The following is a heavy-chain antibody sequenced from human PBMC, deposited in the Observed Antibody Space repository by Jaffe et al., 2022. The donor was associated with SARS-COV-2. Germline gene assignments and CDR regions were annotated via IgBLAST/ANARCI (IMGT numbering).Heavy chain of an antibody. V-gene: IGHV3-7*01. Sequence: EVQLVESGGGLVQPGGSLRLSCAASGFSLSGYWMNWVRQTPGKGLEWVARIKTGESDAFYMDSVKGRFTISRDNAKNSLYLQMNSLRAEDTAVYYCARDLGYCLNGICVWGQGTLVTVSS. D-gene: IGHD2-8*01. CDR2: IKTGESDA. J-gene: IGHJ4*02. CDR3: ARDLGYCLNGICV. CDR1: GFSLSGYW.